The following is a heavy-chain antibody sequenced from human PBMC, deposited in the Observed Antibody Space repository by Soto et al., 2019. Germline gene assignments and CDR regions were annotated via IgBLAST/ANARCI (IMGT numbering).Heavy chain of an antibody. J-gene: IGHJ4*02. CDR3: ATKGQVDWLPGDY. V-gene: IGHV3-30*03. Sequence: QVRLVESGGGVVQPGRSLRLSCAASGLTFKNYGMHWVRQAPGKGLEWVSVISEDGTYKYYGDSVRGRFTISIDNFDNTVSLQMNDVRPEDTGLYYCATKGQVDWLPGDYWGQGTLVTVSS. D-gene: IGHD3-3*01. CDR2: ISEDGTYK. CDR1: GLTFKNYG.